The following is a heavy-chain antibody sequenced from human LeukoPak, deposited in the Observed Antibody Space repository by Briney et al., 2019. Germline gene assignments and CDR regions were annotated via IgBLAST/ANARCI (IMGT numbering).Heavy chain of an antibody. CDR3: ARDPEAYFDY. CDR2: INHSGST. V-gene: IGHV4-34*01. D-gene: IGHD1-14*01. Sequence: SETLSLTCAVYGGSFSGYYWSWIRQPPGKGLEWIGEINHSGSTNYNPSLKSRVTISVDTSKNWFSLKLSSVTAADTAVYYCARDPEAYFDYWGQGTLVTVSS. J-gene: IGHJ4*02. CDR1: GGSFSGYY.